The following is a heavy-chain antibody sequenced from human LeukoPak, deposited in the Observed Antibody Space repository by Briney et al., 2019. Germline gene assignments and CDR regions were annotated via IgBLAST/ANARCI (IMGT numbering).Heavy chain of an antibody. CDR2: INSDGSST. CDR1: GFTFSSYW. D-gene: IGHD2-15*01. Sequence: PGGSLRLSCAASGFTFSSYWMHWVRQAPGKGLVWVSRINSDGSSTSYADSVKGRFTISRDNAKNTVYLQMNSLRVEDTALYYCVREGRYCGGGSCFWGQGTLVTVSS. CDR3: VREGRYCGGGSCF. V-gene: IGHV3-74*01. J-gene: IGHJ4*02.